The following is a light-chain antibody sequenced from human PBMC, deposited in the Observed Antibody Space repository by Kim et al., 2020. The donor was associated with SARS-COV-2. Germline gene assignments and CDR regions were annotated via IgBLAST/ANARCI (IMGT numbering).Light chain of an antibody. CDR1: SSDVGGYNY. J-gene: IGLJ1*01. CDR3: TSYTSIGTYV. Sequence: SALTQPASVSGSPGQSITISCTGTSSDVGGYNYVSWYQQLPGKAPKLMIYDVSNRPSGISNRFSGSKSGNTASLTISGLQAEDEADYYCTSYTSIGTYVFGTGTKVTVL. CDR2: DVS. V-gene: IGLV2-14*03.